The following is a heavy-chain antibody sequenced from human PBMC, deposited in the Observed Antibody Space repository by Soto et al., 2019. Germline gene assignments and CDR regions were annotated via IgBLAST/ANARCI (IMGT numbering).Heavy chain of an antibody. CDR2: ISTYNGDT. Sequence: QVQLVQSGAEVKKPGASVKVSCKASGYTFTRSGISWVRQAPGPGLERMGWISTYNGDTNYAQTFQGRVTMTTDTSTSTVYMELRSLRSDDTAVYYCAREGVAPYYYYGMDVWGQGTPVTVSS. CDR3: AREGVAPYYYYGMDV. D-gene: IGHD5-12*01. V-gene: IGHV1-18*01. CDR1: GYTFTRSG. J-gene: IGHJ6*02.